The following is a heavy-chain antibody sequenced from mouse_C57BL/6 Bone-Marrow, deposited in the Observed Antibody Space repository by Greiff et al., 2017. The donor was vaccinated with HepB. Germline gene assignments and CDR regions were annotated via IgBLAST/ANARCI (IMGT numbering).Heavy chain of an antibody. CDR3: EREDGNFPLFAY. Sequence: VQLQQPGAELVMPGASVKLSCKASGYTFTSYWMHWVKQRPGQGLEWIGEIDPSDSYTNYNQKFKGKSTLTVDKSSSTAYMQLSSLTSEDSAVYYCEREDGNFPLFAYWGQGTLVTVSA. D-gene: IGHD2-1*01. V-gene: IGHV1-69*01. J-gene: IGHJ3*01. CDR2: IDPSDSYT. CDR1: GYTFTSYW.